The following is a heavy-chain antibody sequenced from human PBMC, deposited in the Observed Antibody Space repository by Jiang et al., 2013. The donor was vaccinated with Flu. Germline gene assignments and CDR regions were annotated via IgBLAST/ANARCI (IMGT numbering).Heavy chain of an antibody. D-gene: IGHD2-15*01. CDR2: ISSSSSYI. CDR3: ARDRADIVVVVAATEAAFDI. Sequence: LVKPGGSLRLSCAASGFTFSSYSMNWVRQAPGKGLEWVSSISSSSSYIYYADSVKGRFTISRDNAKNSLYLQMNSLRAEDTAVYYCARDRADIVVVVAATEAAFDIWGQGTMVTVSS. V-gene: IGHV3-21*01. J-gene: IGHJ3*02. CDR1: GFTFSSYS.